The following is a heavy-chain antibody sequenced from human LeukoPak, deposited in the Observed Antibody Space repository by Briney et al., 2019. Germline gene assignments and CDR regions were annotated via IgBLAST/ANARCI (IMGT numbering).Heavy chain of an antibody. J-gene: IGHJ4*02. CDR2: INPSGGST. Sequence: ASVKVSFKASGYTFTSYYMHWVRQAPGQGLEWMGIINPSGGSTSYAQKFQGRVTMTRDTSTSTVYMELSSLRSDDTAVYYCATIRRPYYFDYWGQGTLVTVSS. CDR1: GYTFTSYY. CDR3: ATIRRPYYFDY. V-gene: IGHV1-46*01.